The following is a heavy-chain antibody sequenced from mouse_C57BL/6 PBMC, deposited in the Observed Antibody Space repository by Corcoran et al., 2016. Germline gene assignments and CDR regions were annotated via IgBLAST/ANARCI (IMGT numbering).Heavy chain of an antibody. J-gene: IGHJ4*01. CDR3: AVYYGSSYYAMDY. CDR1: GYSITSGYY. CDR2: ISYDGSN. D-gene: IGHD1-1*01. Sequence: DVQLQESGPGLVKPSQSLSLTCSVTGYSITSGYYWNWIRQFPGNKLEWMGYISYDGSNNYNPSLKNRISITRDTSKNHLFLKLNSVTTEDTATYYCAVYYGSSYYAMDYWGQGTSVTVSS. V-gene: IGHV3-6*01.